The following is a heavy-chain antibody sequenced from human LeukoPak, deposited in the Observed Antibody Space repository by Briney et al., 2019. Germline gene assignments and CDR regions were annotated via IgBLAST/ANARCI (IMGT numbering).Heavy chain of an antibody. Sequence: GGSLRLSCAASGFTFSSYAMSWVRQAPGKGLEWVSAISGSGGSTYYADSVKGRFTISRDNSKNTLYLQMNSLKTEDTAVYYCTSTGYYYDSSGYSDGYWGQGTLVTVSS. CDR3: TSTGYYYDSSGYSDGY. V-gene: IGHV3-23*01. CDR1: GFTFSSYA. D-gene: IGHD3-22*01. J-gene: IGHJ4*02. CDR2: ISGSGGST.